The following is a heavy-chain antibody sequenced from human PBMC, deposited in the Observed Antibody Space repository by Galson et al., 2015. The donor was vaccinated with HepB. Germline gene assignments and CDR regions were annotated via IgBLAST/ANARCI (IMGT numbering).Heavy chain of an antibody. Sequence: SLRLSCAASGFTFSSYAMSWVRQAPGKGLEWVSAISGSGGSTYYADSVKGRFTISRDNSKNTLYLQMNSLRAEDTAVYYCANPKVTRNYGGNSGGQGTLVTVSS. D-gene: IGHD4-23*01. CDR2: ISGSGGST. V-gene: IGHV3-23*01. CDR3: ANPKVTRNYGGNS. J-gene: IGHJ5*01. CDR1: GFTFSSYA.